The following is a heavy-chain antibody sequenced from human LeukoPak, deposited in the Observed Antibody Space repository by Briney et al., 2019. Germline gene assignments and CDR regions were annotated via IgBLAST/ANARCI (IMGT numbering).Heavy chain of an antibody. CDR2: MNPNSGNT. D-gene: IGHD5-18*01. CDR1: GYTFTSYD. V-gene: IGHV1-8*03. Sequence: ASVKVSCKASGYTFTSYDINWVRQATGQGLEWMGWMNPNSGNTGYAQKFQGRVTITRNTSISTAYMELSSLRSEDTAVYYCARSSGYSYGSSYWGQGTLVTVSS. CDR3: ARSSGYSYGSSY. J-gene: IGHJ4*02.